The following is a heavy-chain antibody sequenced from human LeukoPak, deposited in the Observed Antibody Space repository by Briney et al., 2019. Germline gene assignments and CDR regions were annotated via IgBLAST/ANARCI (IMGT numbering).Heavy chain of an antibody. CDR3: ASHTAGRDGYKYYFDY. CDR2: IYTSGST. V-gene: IGHV4-4*09. Sequence: NASETLSLTCTVSGGSISSYYWSWIRQPPGKGLEWIGYIYTSGSTNYNPSLKSRVTISVDTSKNQFSLKLSSVTAADTAVYYCASHTAGRDGYKYYFDYWGQGTLVTVSS. J-gene: IGHJ4*02. D-gene: IGHD5-24*01. CDR1: GGSISSYY.